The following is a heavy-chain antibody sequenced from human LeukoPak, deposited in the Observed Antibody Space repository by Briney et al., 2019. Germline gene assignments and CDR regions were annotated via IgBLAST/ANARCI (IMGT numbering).Heavy chain of an antibody. CDR3: ARDRGLVSLFFD. CDR1: GFTFSNYV. J-gene: IGHJ4*02. CDR2: IKQDGSEK. V-gene: IGHV3-7*03. D-gene: IGHD3-10*01. Sequence: PGGSLRLSCAASGFTFSNYVMSWVRQAPGKGLEWVANIKQDGSEKYCVDSVKGRFTISRDNAKNSLYLQMNSLRAEDTAVYYCARDRGLVSLFFDWGQGTLVTVSS.